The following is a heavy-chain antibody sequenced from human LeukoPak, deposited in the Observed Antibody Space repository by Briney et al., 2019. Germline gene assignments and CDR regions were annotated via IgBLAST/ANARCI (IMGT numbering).Heavy chain of an antibody. CDR1: GFTFSDYH. CDR3: SRADYYGSGSPISLDV. D-gene: IGHD3-10*01. J-gene: IGHJ6*04. V-gene: IGHV3-49*04. Sequence: GRSLRLSCAASGFTFSDYHMSWVRQAPGKGLEWVSFIRSNAYGATTEYAASVKGRFTISRDDSKSIAYLQMNSLKTEDTAVYYCSRADYYGSGSPISLDVWGKGTTVTVSS. CDR2: IRSNAYGATT.